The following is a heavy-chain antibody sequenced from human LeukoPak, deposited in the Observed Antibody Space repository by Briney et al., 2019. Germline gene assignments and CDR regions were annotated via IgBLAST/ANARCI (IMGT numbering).Heavy chain of an antibody. CDR1: GGSISSYY. CDR2: IYYSGST. V-gene: IGHV4-59*12. D-gene: IGHD2-15*01. CDR3: ARALPTLVAATPAPPKYYYYYMDV. Sequence: SETLSLTCTVSGGSISSYYWSWIRQPPGKGLEWIGYIYYSGSTNYNPSLKSRVTISVDTSKNQFSLKLSSVTAADTAVYYCARALPTLVAATPAPPKYYYYYMDVWGKGTTVTVSS. J-gene: IGHJ6*03.